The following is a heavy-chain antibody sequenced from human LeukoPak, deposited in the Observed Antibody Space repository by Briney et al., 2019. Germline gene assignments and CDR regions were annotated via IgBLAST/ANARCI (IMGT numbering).Heavy chain of an antibody. V-gene: IGHV3-48*04. CDR1: GFTFSSYS. CDR3: AYYDSSGYVGAFDI. D-gene: IGHD3-22*01. CDR2: ISSSSSTI. J-gene: IGHJ3*02. Sequence: PGGSLRLSCAASGFTFSSYSMNWVRQAPGKGLEWVSYISSSSSTICYADSVKGRFTISRDNAKNSLYLQMNSLRAEDTAVYYCAYYDSSGYVGAFDIWGQGTMVTVSS.